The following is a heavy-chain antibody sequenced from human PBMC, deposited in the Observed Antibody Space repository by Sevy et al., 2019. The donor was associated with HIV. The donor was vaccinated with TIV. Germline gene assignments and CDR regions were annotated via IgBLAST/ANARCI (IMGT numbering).Heavy chain of an antibody. J-gene: IGHJ3*02. V-gene: IGHV3-74*01. CDR2: INSDGSST. D-gene: IGHD3-22*01. Sequence: GGSLRLSCAASGFAFSSYWMHWVHQTPGKGLVWVSRINSDGSSTSYADSVKGRFTISRDNAKNTLYLQMYSLRAEDTAVYYCARPYDSSGYYVYAFDIWGQGTMVTVSS. CDR1: GFAFSSYW. CDR3: ARPYDSSGYYVYAFDI.